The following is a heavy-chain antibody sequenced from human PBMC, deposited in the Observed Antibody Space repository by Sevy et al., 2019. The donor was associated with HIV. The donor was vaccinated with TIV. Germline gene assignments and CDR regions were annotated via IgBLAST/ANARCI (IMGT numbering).Heavy chain of an antibody. J-gene: IGHJ4*02. V-gene: IGHV3-15*07. CDR2: IKSITDGGAA. CDR3: STDDLISY. CDR1: GFDFANAS. Sequence: GGSLRLSCTASGFDFANASMNWVRQAPGKGLEWVGHIKSITDGGAADYAAPVKGRFTISRHDSKNTLYLHMNSLKAEDTAVYYCSTDDLISYWGRGTLVTVSS.